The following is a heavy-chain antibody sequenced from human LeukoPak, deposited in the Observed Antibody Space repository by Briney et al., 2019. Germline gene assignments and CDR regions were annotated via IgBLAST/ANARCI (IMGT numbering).Heavy chain of an antibody. CDR3: AKDGDIWLGDLNWFDP. CDR1: GFTFTSYA. J-gene: IGHJ5*02. D-gene: IGHD3-10*01. CDR2: ISGGGGNT. V-gene: IGHV3-23*01. Sequence: PGGSLRLSCAASGFTFTSYALSWVRQAPGKGLEWVSTISGGGGNTYYADSVKGRFTISRDISKNMLYLQMNSLRAEATAVYYCAKDGDIWLGDLNWFDPWGQGTLVTVSS.